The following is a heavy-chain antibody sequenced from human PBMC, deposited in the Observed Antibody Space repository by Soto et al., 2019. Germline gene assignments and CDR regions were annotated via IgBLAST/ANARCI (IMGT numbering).Heavy chain of an antibody. CDR2: IIPIFGTA. J-gene: IGHJ2*01. CDR3: AITSYDSIAYYYCSLGL. V-gene: IGHV1-69*06. Sequence: QVELVQSGAEVKKPGSSVKVSCQASEDTFRNYAISWVRQAPGQGLEWMGGIIPIFGTANYAQKFQGRVTITADTSANTVYLELSSLRSEDTAFYYCAITSYDSIAYYYCSLGLWGRGTRSLSPQ. D-gene: IGHD3-22*01. CDR1: EDTFRNYA.